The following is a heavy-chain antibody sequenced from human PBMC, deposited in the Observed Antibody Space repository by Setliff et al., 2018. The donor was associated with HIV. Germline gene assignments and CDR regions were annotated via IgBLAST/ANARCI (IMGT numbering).Heavy chain of an antibody. V-gene: IGHV3-23*01. J-gene: IGHJ4*02. Sequence: HGESLKISCTASGFSFSSYAMSWVRQAPGKGLEWVSGISGSGSSTYYADSVKGRSTISRDNSGDTLYLHMNNLRAEDTAVYYCAKASRGEYYDNSGFFVTYFDNWGQGKLVTVSS. D-gene: IGHD3-22*01. CDR1: GFSFSSYA. CDR3: AKASRGEYYDNSGFFVTYFDN. CDR2: ISGSGSST.